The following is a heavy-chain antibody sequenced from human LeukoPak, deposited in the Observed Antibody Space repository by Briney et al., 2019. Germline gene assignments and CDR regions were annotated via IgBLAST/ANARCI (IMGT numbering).Heavy chain of an antibody. Sequence: GRSLRLSCAASGFTLSSYGMHCVRQAPGKGLEWVAVIWYDGRNKYYAESVKGRLTISRDNSQNTLYLQMNSLRAEDTAVYYCAREYCSGGSCYHDYWGQGTLVTVSS. CDR3: AREYCSGGSCYHDY. CDR2: IWYDGRNK. J-gene: IGHJ4*02. CDR1: GFTLSSYG. V-gene: IGHV3-33*01. D-gene: IGHD2-15*01.